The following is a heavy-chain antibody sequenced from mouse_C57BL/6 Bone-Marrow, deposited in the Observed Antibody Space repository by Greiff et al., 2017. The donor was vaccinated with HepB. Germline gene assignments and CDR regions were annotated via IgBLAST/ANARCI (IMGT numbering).Heavy chain of an antibody. D-gene: IGHD1-1*01. J-gene: IGHJ1*03. V-gene: IGHV1-78*01. Sequence: QVQLQQSDAELVKPGASVKISCKVSGYTFTDHTIHWMKQRPEQGLEWIGYNYPRDGSTKYNEKFKGKVTLTADKSSSTAYMQLNSLTSEDSAVYFCARTRRVITTVVDWYFDVWGTGTTVTVSS. CDR1: GYTFTDHT. CDR3: ARTRRVITTVVDWYFDV. CDR2: NYPRDGST.